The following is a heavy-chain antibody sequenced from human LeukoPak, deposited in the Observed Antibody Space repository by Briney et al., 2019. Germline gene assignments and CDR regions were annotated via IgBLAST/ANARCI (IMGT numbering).Heavy chain of an antibody. Sequence: SETLSLTCAVYGGSFSGYYWSWIRQPPGKGLEWIGEINHSGSTNYNPSLKSRVTISVDTSKNQFSLKLSSVAAADTAVYYCARTYYYDSSGYSQSHDAFDIWGQGTMVTVSS. J-gene: IGHJ3*02. CDR1: GGSFSGYY. V-gene: IGHV4-34*01. CDR2: INHSGST. CDR3: ARTYYYDSSGYSQSHDAFDI. D-gene: IGHD3-22*01.